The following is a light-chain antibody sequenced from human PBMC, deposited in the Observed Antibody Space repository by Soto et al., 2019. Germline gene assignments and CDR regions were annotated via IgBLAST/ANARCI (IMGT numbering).Light chain of an antibody. CDR3: SSYTSSSSYV. Sequence: QSVLTQPASVSGSPGQSITISCTGTSSDVGGYSYVSWYQQHPGKAPKLILSEVSNRPSGISSRFSASKSGDTASLTISGLQAEDEADYYCSSYTSSSSYVFGTWTKVTVL. J-gene: IGLJ1*01. CDR2: EVS. V-gene: IGLV2-14*01. CDR1: SSDVGGYSY.